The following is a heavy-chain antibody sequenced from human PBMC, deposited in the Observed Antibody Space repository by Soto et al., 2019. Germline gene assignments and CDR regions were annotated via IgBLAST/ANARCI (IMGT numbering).Heavy chain of an antibody. CDR1: GGSISSYY. CDR3: ARGEYYSDSSGPPVY. V-gene: IGHV4-59*01. Sequence: QVQLQESGPGLVKPSETLSLTCTVSGGSISSYYWSWIRQPPGKGLEWIGYIYYSGSTNYNPSLKSRGTISVDTSKNPFSLKLSSVTAADTAVYYCARGEYYSDSSGPPVYWGQGTLVTVSS. D-gene: IGHD3-22*01. J-gene: IGHJ4*02. CDR2: IYYSGST.